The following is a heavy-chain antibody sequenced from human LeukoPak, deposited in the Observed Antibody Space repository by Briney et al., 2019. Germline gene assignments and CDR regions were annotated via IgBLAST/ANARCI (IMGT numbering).Heavy chain of an antibody. CDR3: ARLSYYYVH. Sequence: GESLKISFKGSGSRFTSYWISWGRQMPGKGLEWMGRIDPSDSYTNYSPSFQGHVTVSADKSISTAYLQWSSLKASDTAMYYCARLSYYYVHWGQGTLVTVSS. CDR2: IDPSDSYT. J-gene: IGHJ4*02. V-gene: IGHV5-10-1*01. CDR1: GSRFTSYW. D-gene: IGHD3-10*02.